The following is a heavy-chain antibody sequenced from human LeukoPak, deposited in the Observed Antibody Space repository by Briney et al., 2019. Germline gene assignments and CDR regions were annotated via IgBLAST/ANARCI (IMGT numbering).Heavy chain of an antibody. CDR2: IYYSGST. V-gene: IGHV4-59*11. CDR3: ARGGWSRDY. Sequence: SETLSLTCTVSGDSMSNHYWSWIRQPPGKGLECIGYIYYSGSTNYNPSLKSRVTISVDTSKNQFSLRLSSVTAADTAVYYCARGGWSRDYWGQETLVTVSS. D-gene: IGHD2-15*01. CDR1: GDSMSNHY. J-gene: IGHJ4*02.